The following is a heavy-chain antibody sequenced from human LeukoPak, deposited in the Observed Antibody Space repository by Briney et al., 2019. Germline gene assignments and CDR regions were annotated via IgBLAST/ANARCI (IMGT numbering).Heavy chain of an antibody. V-gene: IGHV4-30-2*01. CDR1: GGSISSSGYS. CDR2: MYHSGST. Sequence: SETLSLTCAVSGGSISSSGYSWSWIRQPPGKGLEWIGYMYHSGSTYYNPSLKSRVTISVDRSKNEFSLKLSSVTAADTAVCYCARGDTGNDAFDIWGQGTMVTVSS. J-gene: IGHJ3*02. CDR3: ARGDTGNDAFDI.